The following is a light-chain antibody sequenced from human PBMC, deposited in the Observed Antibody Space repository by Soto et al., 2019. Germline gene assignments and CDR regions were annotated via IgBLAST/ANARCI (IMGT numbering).Light chain of an antibody. CDR3: CSYAGISTHVV. J-gene: IGLJ2*01. Sequence: QSALTQPASVSGSPGQSITISCTETSSDVGSYNLVSWYQRHPGKAPKLMIYEGSKRPSGVSNRFSGSKSGNTASLTISGLQAEDEADYYCCSYAGISTHVVFGGGTKLTVL. CDR1: SSDVGSYNL. V-gene: IGLV2-23*01. CDR2: EGS.